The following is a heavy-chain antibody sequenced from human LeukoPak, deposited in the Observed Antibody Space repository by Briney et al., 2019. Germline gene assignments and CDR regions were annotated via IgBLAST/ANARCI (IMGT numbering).Heavy chain of an antibody. V-gene: IGHV1-69*13. CDR3: ARGGYYDSSGYPDAFDI. J-gene: IGHJ3*02. D-gene: IGHD3-22*01. CDR2: IIPIFGTA. Sequence: ASVKVSCKASGGTFSSYAISWVRQAPGQGLEWMGGIIPIFGTANYAQKFQGRVTITADESTSTAYMELSSLRSEDTAVYYCARGGYYDSSGYPDAFDIWGQGTMVTVSS. CDR1: GGTFSSYA.